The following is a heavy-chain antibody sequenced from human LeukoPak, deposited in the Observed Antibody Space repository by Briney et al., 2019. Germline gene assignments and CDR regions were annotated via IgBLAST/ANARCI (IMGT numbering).Heavy chain of an antibody. D-gene: IGHD6-19*01. Sequence: MTSQTLSLTCTVSGGSISSGSYYWSWIRQPAGKGLEWIGRIYTSGSTNYNPSLKSRVTISVDTSKNQFSLKLSSVTAADTAVYYCARARSSGWFEGYWFDPWGQGTLVTVSS. CDR2: IYTSGST. J-gene: IGHJ5*02. CDR3: ARARSSGWFEGYWFDP. V-gene: IGHV4-61*02. CDR1: GGSISSGSYY.